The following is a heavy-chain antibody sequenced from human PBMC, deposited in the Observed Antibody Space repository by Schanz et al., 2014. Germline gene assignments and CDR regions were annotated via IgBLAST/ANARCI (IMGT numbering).Heavy chain of an antibody. CDR1: GFTFSSYT. Sequence: EVQLVESGGGLVKPGDSLRLSCAASGFTFSSYTMKWVRQAPGKGLVWVSRTSNDGSFTTFADSVKGRFTFSRDNSKNTLYLQMNSLRSEDTAVYYCTRDRGALINHNDALDLWGQGTMVSVSS. V-gene: IGHV3-21*01. CDR3: TRDRGALINHNDALDL. J-gene: IGHJ3*01. CDR2: TSNDGSFT. D-gene: IGHD3-16*01.